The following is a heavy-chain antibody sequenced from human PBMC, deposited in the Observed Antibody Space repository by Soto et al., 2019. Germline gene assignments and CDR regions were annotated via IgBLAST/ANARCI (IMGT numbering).Heavy chain of an antibody. V-gene: IGHV4-31*03. J-gene: IGHJ2*01. CDR2: IYYSGST. Sequence: QVQLQESGPGLVKPSQTLSLTCTVSGGSISSGGYYWSWIRQHPGKGLEWIGYIYYSGSTYYNPSLKSRVTISVATSKKHFSLKLSSVTAADTAVYYCARQPFTPYCSGGSCYYRYFDLWGRGTLVTVSS. CDR1: GGSISSGGYY. CDR3: ARQPFTPYCSGGSCYYRYFDL. D-gene: IGHD2-15*01.